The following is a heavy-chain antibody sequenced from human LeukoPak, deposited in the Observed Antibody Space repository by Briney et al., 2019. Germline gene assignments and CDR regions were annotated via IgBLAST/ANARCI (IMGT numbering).Heavy chain of an antibody. CDR1: GGSISSYY. Sequence: SETLSLTCTVSGGSISSYYWSWIRQPPGKGLEWIGYIYYSGSTNYNPSLKSRVTISVDTSKNQFSLKLSSATAADTAVYYCARVRGSRDYYYYGMDVWGQGTTVTVSS. CDR2: IYYSGST. D-gene: IGHD3-16*01. J-gene: IGHJ6*02. V-gene: IGHV4-59*01. CDR3: ARVRGSRDYYYYGMDV.